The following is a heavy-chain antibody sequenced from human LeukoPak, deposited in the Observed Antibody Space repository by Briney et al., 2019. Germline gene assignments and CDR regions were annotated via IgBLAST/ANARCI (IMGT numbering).Heavy chain of an antibody. CDR2: ISSTGLTI. Sequence: GGSLRLSCAASGFTFSSYSMNWVRQAPGKGLEWISYISSTGLTIHYADSVKGRFTISRDNAKNSLFVQMNSLRAEDTAVYYCARVHTSVTTLDYWGQGTLVTVSS. V-gene: IGHV3-48*04. J-gene: IGHJ4*02. CDR1: GFTFSSYS. D-gene: IGHD4-17*01. CDR3: ARVHTSVTTLDY.